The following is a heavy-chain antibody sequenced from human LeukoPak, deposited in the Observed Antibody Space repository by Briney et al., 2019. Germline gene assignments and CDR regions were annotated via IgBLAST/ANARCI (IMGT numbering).Heavy chain of an antibody. D-gene: IGHD3-10*01. CDR2: IRGDWHDT. V-gene: IGHV3-74*01. Sequence: GGSMRLSCTASGFRFSDFWMHWVRQAPGKGLVWVSRIRGDWHDTTYADSVKGRFTISRDNAQNTLYLQMNSLRVEDTAVYYCASDRVLGSGSLDNWGQGTLVTVSS. CDR3: ASDRVLGSGSLDN. J-gene: IGHJ4*02. CDR1: GFRFSDFW.